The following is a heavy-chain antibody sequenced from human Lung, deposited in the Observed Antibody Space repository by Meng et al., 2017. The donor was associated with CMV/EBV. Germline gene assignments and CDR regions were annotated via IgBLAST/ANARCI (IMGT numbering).Heavy chain of an antibody. CDR1: GYTFSTYT. J-gene: IGHJ5*02. D-gene: IGHD2/OR15-2a*01. V-gene: IGHV7-4-1*02. CDR3: ARGGNFDP. CDR2: ISTNTGTP. Sequence: QLQLVQSGSELKKPGASMKVSCKASGYTFSTYTINWVRQAHGRGLEWMGWISTNTGTPTYTQGFTGRFVFSLDSSVSTAYLQISILKAEDTAEYYCARGGNFDPWGQGTLVTVSS.